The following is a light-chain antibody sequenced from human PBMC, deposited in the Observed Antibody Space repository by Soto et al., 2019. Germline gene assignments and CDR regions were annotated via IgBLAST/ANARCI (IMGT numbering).Light chain of an antibody. CDR3: SSFVRGNLYV. V-gene: IGLV2-14*03. Sequence: QSVLTQPASVSGSPGQSITISCNGTSSDIGSYNYVYWYQHHPGKVPKLLIDDVSNRPSGVSNRFTGSKSGNTASLTISGLQAEDEADYYCSSFVRGNLYVFGTGTKLTVL. J-gene: IGLJ1*01. CDR2: DVS. CDR1: SSDIGSYNY.